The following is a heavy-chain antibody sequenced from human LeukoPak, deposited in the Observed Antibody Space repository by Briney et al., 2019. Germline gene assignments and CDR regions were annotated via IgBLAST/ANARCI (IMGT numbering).Heavy chain of an antibody. V-gene: IGHV3-20*04. CDR2: INWNGGST. Sequence: GGSLRLSCAASGFTFDDYGMSWVRQAPGKGLEWVSGINWNGGSTGYADSVKGRFTISRDNAKNSLYLQMNSLRAEDTALYYCARAPYYYDSSGYYFDYWGQGTLVTVSS. CDR3: ARAPYYYDSSGYYFDY. J-gene: IGHJ4*02. CDR1: GFTFDDYG. D-gene: IGHD3-22*01.